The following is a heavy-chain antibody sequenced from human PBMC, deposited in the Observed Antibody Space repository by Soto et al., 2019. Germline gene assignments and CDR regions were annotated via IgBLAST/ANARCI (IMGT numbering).Heavy chain of an antibody. CDR3: ARDLLYDSSGYYHYY. Sequence: GASVKVSCKASGYTFTGYYMHWVRQAPGQGLEWMGWINPNSGGTNYAQKFQGRVTMTRDTSISTAYMELSRLRSDDTAVYYCARDLLYDSSGYYHYYWGQGTLVTVS. CDR2: INPNSGGT. CDR1: GYTFTGYY. J-gene: IGHJ4*02. V-gene: IGHV1-2*02. D-gene: IGHD3-22*01.